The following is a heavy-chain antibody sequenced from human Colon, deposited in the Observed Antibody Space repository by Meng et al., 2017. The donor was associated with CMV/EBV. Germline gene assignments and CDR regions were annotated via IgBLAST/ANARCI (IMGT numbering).Heavy chain of an antibody. CDR3: ARVRGWNYVVISARGWFDP. CDR1: GYSFTSFG. Sequence: ASVKVSCKASGYSFTSFGISWVRQAPGQGLEWMGWIAGDSSRRNYAQKVQGRVTMTTDTSTSTAYMELRSLRSDDTAIYFCARVRGWNYVVISARGWFDPWGQGTLVTVSS. D-gene: IGHD1-7*01. V-gene: IGHV1-18*01. J-gene: IGHJ5*02. CDR2: IAGDSSRR.